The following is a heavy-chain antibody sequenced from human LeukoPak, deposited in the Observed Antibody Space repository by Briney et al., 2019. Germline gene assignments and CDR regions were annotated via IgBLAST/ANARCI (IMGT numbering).Heavy chain of an antibody. Sequence: GGSLRLSCTASGFILGDYAMSWVRQAPGKGLEWVGFIRSKAYGATTEYAASVKGRFTISRDDSKSIAYLQMNSLKTEDTAVYYCTRDTAEFYDSSGYAGDWGQGTLVTVSS. CDR1: GFILGDYA. CDR3: TRDTAEFYDSSGYAGD. J-gene: IGHJ4*02. CDR2: IRSKAYGATT. V-gene: IGHV3-49*04. D-gene: IGHD3-22*01.